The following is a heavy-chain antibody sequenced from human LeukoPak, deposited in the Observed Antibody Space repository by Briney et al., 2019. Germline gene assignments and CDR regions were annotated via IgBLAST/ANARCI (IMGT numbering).Heavy chain of an antibody. D-gene: IGHD3-22*01. V-gene: IGHV3-21*05. Sequence: GGSLRLSCAASGVTFSSYAMSWVRQAPGKGLEWVSYISSSNNFRNYADSVKGRFTISRDNAKNSLYLQMNSLRAEDTAVYYCERPRYYDSSGYYFDIWGQGTMITVSS. CDR3: ERPRYYDSSGYYFDI. CDR1: GVTFSSYA. J-gene: IGHJ3*02. CDR2: ISSSNNFR.